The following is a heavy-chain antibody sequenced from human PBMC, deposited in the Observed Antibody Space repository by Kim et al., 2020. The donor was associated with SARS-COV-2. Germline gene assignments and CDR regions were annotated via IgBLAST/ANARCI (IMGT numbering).Heavy chain of an antibody. CDR1: GFPFSNYA. CDR2: SSPSGDST. V-gene: IGHV3-23*01. J-gene: IGHJ4*02. CDR3: ASDDTITLVRGVFNY. D-gene: IGHD3-10*01. Sequence: GGSLRLSCAVSGFPFSNYAMTWVRQAPGNGLEWVSVSSPSGDSTYYADSVRGRFTISRDNSKNTLYLQMNSLRADDTAVYYCASDDTITLVRGVFNYWGQGTLVTVSS.